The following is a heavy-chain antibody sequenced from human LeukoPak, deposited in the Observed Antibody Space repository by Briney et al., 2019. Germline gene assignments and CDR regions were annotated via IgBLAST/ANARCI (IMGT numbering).Heavy chain of an antibody. CDR1: GGSISSGGYY. D-gene: IGHD6-19*01. Sequence: PSETLSLTCTVSGGSISSGGYYWSWIRQPPGKGLEWIGYIYYSGSTNYNPSLKSRVTISVDTSKNQFALKLSSVTAADTAVYYCARVRRDSSGWYVKEYYFDYWGQGTLVTVSS. CDR2: IYYSGST. J-gene: IGHJ4*02. CDR3: ARVRRDSSGWYVKEYYFDY. V-gene: IGHV4-61*08.